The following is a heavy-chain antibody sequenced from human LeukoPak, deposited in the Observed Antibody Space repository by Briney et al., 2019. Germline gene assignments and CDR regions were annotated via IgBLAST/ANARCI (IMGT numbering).Heavy chain of an antibody. V-gene: IGHV3-7*01. CDR3: ATDPHYDSSGGDY. CDR2: INPDGRER. J-gene: IGHJ4*02. Sequence: GGSLRLSCAVSGFTFSNYWMSWVRQAPGKGLEWVANINPDGRERYYVDSMKGRFTISRDNAKNSLYLQMNSLRAEDTAVYYCATDPHYDSSGGDYWGQGTLVTVSS. D-gene: IGHD3-22*01. CDR1: GFTFSNYW.